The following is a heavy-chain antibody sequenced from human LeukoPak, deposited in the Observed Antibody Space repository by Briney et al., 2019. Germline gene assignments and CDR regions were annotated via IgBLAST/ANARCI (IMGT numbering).Heavy chain of an antibody. D-gene: IGHD1-26*01. CDR2: MEFSYNT. CDR3: ARLDGWGLDFDS. Sequence: PADTLSLTCSVSGASINIRADSWAWLRQSREKGLEWIVSMEFSYNTYYHPSVQSRLPQSLDTSRNVFSLNLTSLTAPDTAAFFCARLDGWGLDFDSWGQGTLVAVSS. V-gene: IGHV4-39*01. J-gene: IGHJ4*02. CDR1: GASINIRADS.